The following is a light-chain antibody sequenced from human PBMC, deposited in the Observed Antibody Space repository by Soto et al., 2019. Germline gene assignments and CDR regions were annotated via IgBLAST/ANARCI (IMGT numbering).Light chain of an antibody. CDR2: AAS. J-gene: IGKJ1*01. CDR1: QSISSY. Sequence: DMQMTQSTSSLSASVGDRVTITCRASQSISSYLNWYQQKPGKAPKLLIYAASSLQSGVPSRFSGSGSGTEFTLTISSLQPDDFATYYCQHYNSYSEAFGQGTKVDIK. V-gene: IGKV1-39*01. CDR3: QHYNSYSEA.